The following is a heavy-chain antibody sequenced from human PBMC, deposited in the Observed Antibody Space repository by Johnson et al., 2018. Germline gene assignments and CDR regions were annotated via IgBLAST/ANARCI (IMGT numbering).Heavy chain of an antibody. Sequence: VQLVQSGGGVVRXGGSXRLXCAASGFTFDDYGMSWVRQAPGKGLEWVSGINWNGGSTGYADSVKGRFTISRDNAKNSLYLQMNSLRAEDTALYHRARQLGYCSSTSCYHAFDIWGQGTMVTVSS. D-gene: IGHD2-2*01. CDR3: ARQLGYCSSTSCYHAFDI. CDR1: GFTFDDYG. CDR2: INWNGGST. J-gene: IGHJ3*02. V-gene: IGHV3-20*01.